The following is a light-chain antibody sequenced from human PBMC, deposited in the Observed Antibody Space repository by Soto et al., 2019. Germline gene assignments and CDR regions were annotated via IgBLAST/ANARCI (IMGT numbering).Light chain of an antibody. V-gene: IGKV1-33*01. Sequence: DIQMTQSPSSLSASVGDRVTITCQASQDISNHLNWYQQKPGKAPKLLIYAASNLHSDVPSRFSGGGSGTPFPFTINSLQPEDIATYYCQQYDNVPPYAFGQGTKLEIK. J-gene: IGKJ2*01. CDR2: AAS. CDR1: QDISNH. CDR3: QQYDNVPPYA.